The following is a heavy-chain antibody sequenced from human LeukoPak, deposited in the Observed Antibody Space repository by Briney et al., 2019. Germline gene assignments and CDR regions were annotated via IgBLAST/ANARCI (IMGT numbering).Heavy chain of an antibody. CDR3: AKGYRNYDDYFDY. D-gene: IGHD1-14*01. Sequence: TGGSLRLSCAASGFTFSSYSMNWVRQAPGKGLEWGSYISSSSSTIYYADSVKGRFTISGDNAKNTLYLQMNSLRAEDTAVYYCAKGYRNYDDYFDYWGQGTLVTVSS. J-gene: IGHJ4*02. CDR1: GFTFSSYS. CDR2: ISSSSSTI. V-gene: IGHV3-48*04.